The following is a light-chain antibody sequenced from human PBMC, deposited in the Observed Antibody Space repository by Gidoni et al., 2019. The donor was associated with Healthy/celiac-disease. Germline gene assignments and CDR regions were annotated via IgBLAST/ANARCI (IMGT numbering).Light chain of an antibody. CDR1: NIGSKS. CDR2: YDS. V-gene: IGLV3-21*04. J-gene: IGLJ1*01. Sequence: APGKTARITCGGNNIGSKSVHWYQQKPGQAPVLVIYYDSDRPSGIPERFSGSNSGNTATLTISRVEAGDEADYYCQVCASSSDYVFGTGTKVTVL. CDR3: QVCASSSDYV.